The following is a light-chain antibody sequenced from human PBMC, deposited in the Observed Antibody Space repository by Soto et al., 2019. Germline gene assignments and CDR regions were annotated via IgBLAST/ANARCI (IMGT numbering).Light chain of an antibody. J-gene: IGLJ2*01. CDR2: DSN. CDR3: RTWDSSLSAVV. CDR1: SSNIGNNY. V-gene: IGLV1-51*01. Sequence: QSVLTQPPSVSAAPGQKVTISCSGSSSNIGNNYVSWYQQLPGTAPKLLIYDSNKRPSGIPDRFSGSKSGTSATLGITGLQTGDEADYYCRTWDSSLSAVVFGGGTQLTVL.